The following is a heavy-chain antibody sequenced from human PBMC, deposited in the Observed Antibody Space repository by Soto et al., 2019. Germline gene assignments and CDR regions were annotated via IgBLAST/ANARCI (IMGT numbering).Heavy chain of an antibody. CDR1: GGTFSSYA. CDR2: IIPTFGTA. V-gene: IGHV1-69*06. Sequence: GASVKVSCKASGGTFSSYAISWVRQAPGQGLEWMGGIIPTFGTANYAQKFQGRVTITADKSTSTAYMELSSLRSEDTAVYYCARLVVVPAANELDYWGQGTLVTVSS. J-gene: IGHJ4*02. D-gene: IGHD2-2*01. CDR3: ARLVVVPAANELDY.